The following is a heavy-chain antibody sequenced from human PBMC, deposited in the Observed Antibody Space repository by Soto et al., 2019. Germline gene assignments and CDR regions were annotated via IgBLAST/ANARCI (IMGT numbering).Heavy chain of an antibody. CDR1: GGSISSGDYY. CDR2: IYYSGST. CDR3: ARAGDPFYFDY. V-gene: IGHV4-30-4*01. Sequence: NPSETLSLTGTVSGGSISSGDYYWSRIRQPPGKGLEWIGYIYYSGSTYYNPSLKSRVTISVDTSKNQFSLKLSSVTAADTAVYYCARAGDPFYFDYWGQGTLVTVSS. J-gene: IGHJ4*02.